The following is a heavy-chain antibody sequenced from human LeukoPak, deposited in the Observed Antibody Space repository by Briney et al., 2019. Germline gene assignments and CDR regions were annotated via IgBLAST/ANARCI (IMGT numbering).Heavy chain of an antibody. CDR1: GFTLSSYE. CDR2: ISSSGSTI. D-gene: IGHD6-19*01. J-gene: IGHJ4*02. V-gene: IGHV3-48*03. CDR3: ARADMAVVPVFDY. Sequence: GGSLRLSCAASGFTLSSYEMNWVRQAPGKGLEWVSYISSSGSTIYYADSVKGRFTISRDNAKNSPYLQMNSLRAEDTAVYYCARADMAVVPVFDYWGQGTLVTVSS.